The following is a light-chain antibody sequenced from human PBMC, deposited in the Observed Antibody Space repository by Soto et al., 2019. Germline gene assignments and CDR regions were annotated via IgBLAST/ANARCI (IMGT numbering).Light chain of an antibody. CDR2: AAS. V-gene: IGKV1-39*01. Sequence: DIQMTQSPSTLSASVGDRFTITCRAIQSISSWLAWYQQKPGKAPKLLIYAASSLQSGVPSRFSGSGSGTDFTLTISSLQPEDFETYYCQQSYSNPQTFGQGTKVDIK. J-gene: IGKJ1*01. CDR1: QSISSW. CDR3: QQSYSNPQT.